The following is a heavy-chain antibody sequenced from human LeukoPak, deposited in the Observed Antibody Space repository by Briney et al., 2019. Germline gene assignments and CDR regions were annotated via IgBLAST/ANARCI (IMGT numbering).Heavy chain of an antibody. CDR2: IIPIFGTA. Sequence: SVKVSYKASGGTFSSYAISSVRQAPGQGLEWMGGIIPIFGTANYAQKFQGRVTITTDESTSTAYMELSSLRSEDTAVYYCPGGEMATSTHVSLDYWGQGTLVTVSS. CDR1: GGTFSSYA. D-gene: IGHD5-24*01. V-gene: IGHV1-69*05. CDR3: PGGEMATSTHVSLDY. J-gene: IGHJ4*02.